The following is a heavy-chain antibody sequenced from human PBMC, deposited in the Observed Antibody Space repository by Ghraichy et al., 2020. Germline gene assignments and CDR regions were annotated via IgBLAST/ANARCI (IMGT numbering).Heavy chain of an antibody. CDR1: GFTFSSYS. J-gene: IGHJ4*02. V-gene: IGHV3-21*01. D-gene: IGHD6-19*01. CDR2: ISSSSSYI. Sequence: GGSLRLSCAASGFTFSSYSMNWVRQAPGKGLEWVSSISSSSSYIYYADSVKGRFTISRDNAKNSLYLQMNSLRAEDTAVYYCARYRGKGPDSSGCTDYWGQGTLVTVSS. CDR3: ARYRGKGPDSSGCTDY.